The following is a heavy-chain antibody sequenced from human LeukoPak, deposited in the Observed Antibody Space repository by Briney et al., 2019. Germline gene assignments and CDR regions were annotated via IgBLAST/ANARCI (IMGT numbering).Heavy chain of an antibody. V-gene: IGHV4-39*07. CDR1: GDSISSSNYY. J-gene: IGHJ4*02. CDR2: IHYSGST. CDR3: ARDYGYCSYTTCYAGDY. D-gene: IGHD2-2*03. Sequence: SETLSLTCTVSGDSISSSNYYWGWIRQPPGKGLEWIGSIHYSGSTSYNPSLKSRVTISVNTSRNQFSLKLSSVTAADTAVYFCARDYGYCSYTTCYAGDYWGQGTLVTVSS.